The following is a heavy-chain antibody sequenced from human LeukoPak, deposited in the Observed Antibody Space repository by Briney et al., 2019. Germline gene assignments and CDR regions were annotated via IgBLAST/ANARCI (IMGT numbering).Heavy chain of an antibody. D-gene: IGHD5-18*01. Sequence: GGSLRLSCAASGFTFSSYGMSWVRQAPGKGLEWVSAISGSGGSTYYADSVKGRFTISRDNSKNTLYLQMNSLRAEDTAVYYCAKDRGYSYGPKDYWGQGTLVTVSS. CDR3: AKDRGYSYGPKDY. CDR2: ISGSGGST. J-gene: IGHJ4*02. V-gene: IGHV3-23*01. CDR1: GFTFSSYG.